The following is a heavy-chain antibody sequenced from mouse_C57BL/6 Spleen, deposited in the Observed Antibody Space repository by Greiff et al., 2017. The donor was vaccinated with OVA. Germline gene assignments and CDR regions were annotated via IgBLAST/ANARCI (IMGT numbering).Heavy chain of an antibody. CDR3: ARAPLFITTAYYFDY. Sequence: QVQLQQSGPELVKPGASVKISCKASGYAFSSSWMNWVKQRPGKGLEWIGRIYPGDGDTNYNGKFKGTATLTADKSSSTAYMQLSSLPSEDSAVYFCARAPLFITTAYYFDYWGQGTTLTVSS. D-gene: IGHD1-1*01. CDR1: GYAFSSSW. V-gene: IGHV1-82*01. CDR2: IYPGDGDT. J-gene: IGHJ2*01.